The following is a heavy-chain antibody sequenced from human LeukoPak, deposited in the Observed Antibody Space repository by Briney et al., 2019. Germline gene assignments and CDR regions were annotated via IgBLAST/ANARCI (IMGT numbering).Heavy chain of an antibody. CDR3: ARHITGTTYDY. D-gene: IGHD1-7*01. J-gene: IGHJ4*02. CDR1: GVSISSADYY. V-gene: IGHV4-30-4*01. CDR2: ISYSGST. Sequence: SQTLSLTCTVSGVSISSADYYWSWIRQPPGRGQEWSGYISYSGSTYYHPSLESRLTISVDTSKNQFSLRLTSVTAADTAVYYCARHITGTTYDYWGQGTLVTVSS.